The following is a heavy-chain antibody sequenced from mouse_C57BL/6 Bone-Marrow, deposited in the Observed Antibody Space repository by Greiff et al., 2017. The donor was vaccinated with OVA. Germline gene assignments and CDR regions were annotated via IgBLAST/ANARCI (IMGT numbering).Heavy chain of an antibody. CDR1: GYTFTSYW. J-gene: IGHJ3*01. D-gene: IGHD2-10*01. CDR2: IDPADSYT. V-gene: IGHV1-69*01. CDR3: ASSCYGNSWFAY. Sequence: VQLQQPGAELVMPGASVKLSCKASGYTFTSYWMHWVKQRPGQGLEWIGEIDPADSYTNYNQKFKGKSTLTVDNSSSTAYMQLSSLTSEDSAVYYCASSCYGNSWFAYWGQGTLVTVSA.